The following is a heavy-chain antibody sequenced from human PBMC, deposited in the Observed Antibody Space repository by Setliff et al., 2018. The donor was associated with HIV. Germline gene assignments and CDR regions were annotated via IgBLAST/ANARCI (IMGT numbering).Heavy chain of an antibody. CDR2: IRYDGSNK. CDR1: EFTFSSYG. J-gene: IGHJ5*02. V-gene: IGHV3-30*02. D-gene: IGHD6-13*01. CDR3: ARDLPGMAP. Sequence: GGSLRLSCAPSEFTFSSYGMHWVRQAPGKGLEWVSFIRYDGSNKKYADSVKGRFTISRDNSKNTLYLQMNSLRAEDSAVYYCARDLPGMAPWGQGTLVTVSS.